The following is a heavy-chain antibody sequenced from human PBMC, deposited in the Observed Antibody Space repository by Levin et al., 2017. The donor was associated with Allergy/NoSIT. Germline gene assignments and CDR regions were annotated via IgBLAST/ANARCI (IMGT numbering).Heavy chain of an antibody. V-gene: IGHV3-53*01. CDR1: GFTVNY. Sequence: GGSLRLSCAASGFTVNYMSWVRQAPGKGLEWVSVFNEGDHTEYADSVKGRFIISRDNSKNTLYLQMNSLRAEDTAVYYCAREVYGSGHGSPFDIWGQGTMVTVSS. D-gene: IGHD3-10*01. J-gene: IGHJ3*02. CDR3: AREVYGSGHGSPFDI. CDR2: FNEGDHT.